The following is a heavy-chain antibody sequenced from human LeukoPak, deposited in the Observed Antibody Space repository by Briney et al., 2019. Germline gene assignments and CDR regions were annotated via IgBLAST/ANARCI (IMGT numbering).Heavy chain of an antibody. CDR1: GFTFSSYA. V-gene: IGHV3-23*01. J-gene: IGHJ4*02. Sequence: GGSLRLSCAVSGFTFSSYAMSWVRQAPGKGLEWVSAISGSGDTTYYADSVKGRFTISRDNSKNTVYLQMSSLRADDTAVYYCAKVPYRYYGSGSYQFDYWGQGTLVTVSS. D-gene: IGHD3-10*01. CDR2: ISGSGDTT. CDR3: AKVPYRYYGSGSYQFDY.